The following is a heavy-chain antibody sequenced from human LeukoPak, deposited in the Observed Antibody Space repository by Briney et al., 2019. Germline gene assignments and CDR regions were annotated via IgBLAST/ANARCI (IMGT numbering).Heavy chain of an antibody. D-gene: IGHD3-16*01. J-gene: IGHJ4*02. V-gene: IGHV3-15*01. CDR3: TASSGLFY. CDR2: IKRKTDGETT. CDR1: GLTFSNAW. Sequence: GGSLRLSCAASGLTFSNAWMSWVRQAPGEGLEWVGRIKRKTDGETTEYVAPVKGRFTISRDDSKNTLYLQMNSLKTEDTGEYYATASSGLFYWGQGTLVTVSS.